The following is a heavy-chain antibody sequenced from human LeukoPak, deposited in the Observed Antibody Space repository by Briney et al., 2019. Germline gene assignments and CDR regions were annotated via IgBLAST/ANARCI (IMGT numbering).Heavy chain of an antibody. CDR1: GYTFTCYY. V-gene: IGHV1-2*02. CDR3: ARDCSSTSCEIDY. J-gene: IGHJ4*02. CDR2: INPNSGGT. D-gene: IGHD2-2*01. Sequence: ASVKVSCKASGYTFTCYYMHWVRQAPGQGLEWRGWINPNSGGTNYAQKFQGRVTMTRDTSISTAYMELSRLRSDDTAVYYCARDCSSTSCEIDYWGQGTLVTVSS.